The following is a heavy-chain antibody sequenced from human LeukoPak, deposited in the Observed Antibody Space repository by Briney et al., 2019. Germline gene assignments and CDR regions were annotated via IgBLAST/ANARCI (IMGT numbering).Heavy chain of an antibody. J-gene: IGHJ4*02. CDR2: ISSDGNNK. V-gene: IGHV3-30*03. Sequence: PGGSLRLSCAASGFTFSSYGMHWVRQAPGKGLEWVAVISSDGNNKNYVDSVKGRFTFSRDNSKNTLYLQMNSLRAEDTAVYYCARDRSRRDGYKLDYFDYWGQRTLVTVSS. D-gene: IGHD5-24*01. CDR1: GFTFSSYG. CDR3: ARDRSRRDGYKLDYFDY.